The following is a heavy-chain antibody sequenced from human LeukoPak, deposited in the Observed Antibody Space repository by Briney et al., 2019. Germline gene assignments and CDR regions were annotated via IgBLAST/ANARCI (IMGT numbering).Heavy chain of an antibody. V-gene: IGHV1-2*06. J-gene: IGHJ4*02. CDR2: INPNSGGT. CDR3: ARVPYYYGSGIFDY. D-gene: IGHD3-10*01. Sequence: ASVKVSCKASGYTFTGHYMHWVRQAPGQGLEWMGRINPNSGGTNYAQKFQGRVTMTRDTSISTAYMELSRLRSDDTAVYYCARVPYYYGSGIFDYWGQGTLVTVSS. CDR1: GYTFTGHY.